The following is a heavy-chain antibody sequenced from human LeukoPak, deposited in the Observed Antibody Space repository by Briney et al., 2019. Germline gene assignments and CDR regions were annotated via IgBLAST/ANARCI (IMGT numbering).Heavy chain of an antibody. V-gene: IGHV3-11*04. Sequence: GGSLRLSCAASGFTFSDYYMSWIRQAPGKGLEWVSYISSSGSTIYYADSVKGRFTISRDNAKNSLYLQMNSLRAEDTAVYYCARDGVGYDFWSGYFHFDYWGQGTLVTVSS. CDR3: ARDGVGYDFWSGYFHFDY. CDR2: ISSSGSTI. J-gene: IGHJ4*02. D-gene: IGHD3-3*01. CDR1: GFTFSDYY.